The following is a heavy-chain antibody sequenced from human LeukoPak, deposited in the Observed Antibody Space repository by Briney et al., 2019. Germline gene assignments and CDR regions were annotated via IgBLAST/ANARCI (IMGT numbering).Heavy chain of an antibody. J-gene: IGHJ4*02. Sequence: GGSLRLSCEASGFTLSNYDMHWVRQVTGRGLEWVSAIGSAGDTYYPGSVKGRFTISRENAKNSLYLQINSLRAGDTAVYYCARGGTCTNGVCYFMPLDYWGQGTLVTVSS. D-gene: IGHD2-8*01. V-gene: IGHV3-13*04. CDR1: GFTLSNYD. CDR3: ARGGTCTNGVCYFMPLDY. CDR2: IGSAGDT.